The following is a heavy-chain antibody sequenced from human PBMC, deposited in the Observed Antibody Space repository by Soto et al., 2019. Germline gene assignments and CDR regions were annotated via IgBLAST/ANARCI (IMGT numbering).Heavy chain of an antibody. CDR3: ARDRKGRYCSGGSCYSFDAFDI. Sequence: GGSLRLSCAASGFTFSSYSMNWVRQAPGKGPEWVSSISSSSSYIYYADSVKGRFTISRDNAKNSLYLQMNSLRAEDTAVYYCARDRKGRYCSGGSCYSFDAFDIWGQGTMVTVSS. J-gene: IGHJ3*02. CDR2: ISSSSSYI. D-gene: IGHD2-15*01. CDR1: GFTFSSYS. V-gene: IGHV3-21*01.